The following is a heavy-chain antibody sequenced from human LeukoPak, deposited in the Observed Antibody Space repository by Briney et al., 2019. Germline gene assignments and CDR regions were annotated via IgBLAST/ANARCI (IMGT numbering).Heavy chain of an antibody. CDR3: GKTTVGYSSGQKPAWPVDY. D-gene: IGHD5-18*01. V-gene: IGHV3-23*01. CDR1: GFTFSDYT. J-gene: IGHJ4*02. CDR2: IFGSGGSP. Sequence: PGRSLRLSCAASGFTFSDYTMHWVRQAPGKGLEWVAGIFGSGGSPHYANSVKGRFTISRDNSRNTVYLQINSLRAEDTAVYYCGKTTVGYSSGQKPAWPVDYWGQGTLVTVPS.